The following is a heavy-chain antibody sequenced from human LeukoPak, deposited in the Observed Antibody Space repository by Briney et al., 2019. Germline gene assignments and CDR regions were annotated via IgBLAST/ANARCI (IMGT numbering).Heavy chain of an antibody. CDR3: TTIKRGNIFGYFDF. CDR1: GSSMTTHH. D-gene: IGHD5-18*01. J-gene: IGHJ4*02. V-gene: IGHV4-59*11. CDR2: VFDSWRT. Sequence: SETLSLTCTVSGSSMTTHHWNWIRQTPGKGLEWIGYVFDSWRTKENPSLKSRVTLSADTSKNQLSLRLSSVTAADTAVYYCTTIKRGNIFGYFDFWGQGILVTVSS.